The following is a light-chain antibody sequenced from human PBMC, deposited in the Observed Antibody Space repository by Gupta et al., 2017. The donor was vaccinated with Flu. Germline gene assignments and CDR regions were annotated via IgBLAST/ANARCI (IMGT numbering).Light chain of an antibody. CDR3: STWDDRRNGVL. V-gene: IGLV1-44*01. Sequence: QSVLTQPPSTSGTPGQRVTISCSGSNSNIGSYTVNWYHQLPGTAPKLLIFSNNQRPSGVPDRFSGSKSGTSASLAISGLQSEDEADYYCSTWDDRRNGVLFGGGTKLTVL. CDR2: SNN. J-gene: IGLJ2*01. CDR1: NSNIGSYT.